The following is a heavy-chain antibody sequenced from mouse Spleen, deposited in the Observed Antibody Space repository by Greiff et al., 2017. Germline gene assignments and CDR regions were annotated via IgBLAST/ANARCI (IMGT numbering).Heavy chain of an antibody. J-gene: IGHJ1*01. Sequence: EVQVVESGGGLVQPGGSLSLSCAASGFTFTDYYMSWVRQPPGKALEWLGFIRNKANGYTTEYSASVKGRFTISRDNSQSILYLQMNALRAEDSATYYCARSLTGTGYFDVWGAGTTVTVSS. V-gene: IGHV7-3*01. CDR3: ARSLTGTGYFDV. D-gene: IGHD4-1*01. CDR2: IRNKANGYTT. CDR1: GFTFTDYY.